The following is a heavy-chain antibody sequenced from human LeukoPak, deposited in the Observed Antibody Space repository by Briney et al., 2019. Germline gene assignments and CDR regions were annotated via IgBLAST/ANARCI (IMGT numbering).Heavy chain of an antibody. CDR1: GGSISIYY. D-gene: IGHD5-18*01. J-gene: IGHJ4*02. CDR2: INHSGST. Sequence: PSETLSLTCTVSGGSISIYYWSWVRQPPGKGLEWIGEINHSGSTNYNPSLKSRVTISVDTSKNQFSLKLSSVTAADTAVYYCARRAPLCYRGYSYGLCYFDYWGQGTLVTVSS. CDR3: ARRAPLCYRGYSYGLCYFDY. V-gene: IGHV4-34*01.